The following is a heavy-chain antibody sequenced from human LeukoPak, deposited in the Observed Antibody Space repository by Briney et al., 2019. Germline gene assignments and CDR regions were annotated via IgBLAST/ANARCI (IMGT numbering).Heavy chain of an antibody. CDR3: ARWYCSSTSCYAGAFDM. J-gene: IGHJ3*02. Sequence: ASVKVSCKASGYTFTNYGISWVRQAPGQGLEWMGWISPYNDYTNYAQKLQGRVTMTTDTSTSTSYMELRSLRSDDTAVYYCARWYCSSTSCYAGAFDMWGQGTMVTVSS. CDR1: GYTFTNYG. D-gene: IGHD2-2*01. CDR2: ISPYNDYT. V-gene: IGHV1-18*04.